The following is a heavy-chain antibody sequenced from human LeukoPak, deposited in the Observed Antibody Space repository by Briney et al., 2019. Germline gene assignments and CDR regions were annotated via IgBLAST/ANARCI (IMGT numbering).Heavy chain of an antibody. D-gene: IGHD6-13*01. V-gene: IGHV4-59*08. J-gene: IGHJ6*02. CDR2: IYYSGST. Sequence: PSETLSLTCTVSGGSISSYYWSRIRQPPGKGLEWIGYIYYSGSTNYNPSLKSRVTISVDTSKNQFSLKLSSVTAADTAVYYCARHPGIAAYYYYGMDVWGQGTTVTVSS. CDR3: ARHPGIAAYYYYGMDV. CDR1: GGSISSYY.